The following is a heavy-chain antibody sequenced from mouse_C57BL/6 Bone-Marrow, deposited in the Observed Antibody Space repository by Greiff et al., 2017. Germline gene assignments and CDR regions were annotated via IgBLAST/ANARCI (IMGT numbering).Heavy chain of an antibody. CDR2: IYPGSGST. Sequence: QVQLLQSGAELVQPGASVKLSCKASGYTFTSYWITWVKQRPGQGLEWIGYIYPGSGSTYYHETFKGKFTLTVDTSSSTAYMQLSRLTSEDSAVYFCERGIQDAYWCFDVWGTGTTVTVS. V-gene: IGHV1-55*01. J-gene: IGHJ1*03. CDR3: ERGIQDAYWCFDV. CDR1: GYTFTSYW.